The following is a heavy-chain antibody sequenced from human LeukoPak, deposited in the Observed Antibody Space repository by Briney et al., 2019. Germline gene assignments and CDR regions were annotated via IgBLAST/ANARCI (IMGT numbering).Heavy chain of an antibody. CDR1: GFTFSSYE. D-gene: IGHD3-22*01. CDR3: AKDPTDFDSSGQTYFDY. CDR2: ISNSGGRT. J-gene: IGHJ4*02. V-gene: IGHV3-23*01. Sequence: GGSLRLSCAASGFTFSSYEMNWVRQAPGKGLEWVSGISNSGGRTIYADSVKGRFTISRDNSKNTLYLQMNSLKAEDTAIYYCAKDPTDFDSSGQTYFDYWGQGTLVTVSS.